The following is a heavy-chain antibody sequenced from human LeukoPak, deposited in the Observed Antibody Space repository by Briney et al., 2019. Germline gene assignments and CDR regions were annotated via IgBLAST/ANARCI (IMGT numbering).Heavy chain of an antibody. CDR3: AKEKYGSSPPYH. CDR2: TRYDESKK. V-gene: IGHV3-30*02. Sequence: GGSLRLSCAASGFTFSSYGMHWVRQAPGKGLEWVAFTRYDESKKYYADSVKGRFTISRDNSKNTVYLQMNSLTVEDTAVYYCAKEKYGSSPPYHWGQGTLVTVSS. CDR1: GFTFSSYG. J-gene: IGHJ4*02. D-gene: IGHD2-2*01.